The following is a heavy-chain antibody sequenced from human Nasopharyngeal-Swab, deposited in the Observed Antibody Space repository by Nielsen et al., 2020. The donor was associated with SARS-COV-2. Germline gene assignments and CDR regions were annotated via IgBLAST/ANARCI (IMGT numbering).Heavy chain of an antibody. D-gene: IGHD6-13*01. Sequence: ASVKVSCKTSGYTFSDYFLHLVREARGQGLEGTGRLNPNTGVANYAQKFQGRVTMTRDTSLSTGYMELSSLRSDDTAVYYCARKKQLVRPFDYWGQGTLVTVSS. V-gene: IGHV1-2*06. J-gene: IGHJ4*02. CDR2: LNPNTGVA. CDR3: ARKKQLVRPFDY. CDR1: GYTFSDYF.